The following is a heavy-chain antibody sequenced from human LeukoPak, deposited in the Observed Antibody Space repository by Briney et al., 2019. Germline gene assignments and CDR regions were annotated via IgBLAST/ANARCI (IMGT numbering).Heavy chain of an antibody. CDR2: ISYDGSNK. D-gene: IGHD3-10*01. CDR3: AKAFMVRGVKAPG. CDR1: GFTFSSYA. V-gene: IGHV3-30*04. Sequence: GGSPRLSCAASGFTFSSYAMHWVRQAPGKGLEWVAVISYDGSNKYYADSVKGRFTISRDNSKNTLYLQMNSLRAEDTAVYYCAKAFMVRGVKAPGWGQGTLVTVSS. J-gene: IGHJ4*02.